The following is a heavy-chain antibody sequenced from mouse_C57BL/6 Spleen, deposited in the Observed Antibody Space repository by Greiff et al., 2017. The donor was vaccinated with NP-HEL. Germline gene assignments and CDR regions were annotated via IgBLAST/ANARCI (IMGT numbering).Heavy chain of an antibody. CDR1: GFTFSDYY. D-gene: IGHD3-3*01. J-gene: IGHJ4*01. CDR2: INYDRSST. CDR3: AREGTTVDYAMDY. Sequence: VQLKESEGGLVQPGSSMKLSCTASGFTFSDYYMAWVRQVPEKGLEWVANINYDRSSTYYLDSLKSRFIISRDNAKNILYLQMSSLKSEDTATYYCAREGTTVDYAMDYWGQGTSVTVSS. V-gene: IGHV5-16*01.